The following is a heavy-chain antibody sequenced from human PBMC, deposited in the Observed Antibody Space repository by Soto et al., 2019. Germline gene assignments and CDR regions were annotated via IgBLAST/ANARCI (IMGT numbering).Heavy chain of an antibody. CDR1: GDSVSSNSAA. CDR3: ARDRITMVRGVIITTFDY. V-gene: IGHV6-1*01. J-gene: IGHJ4*02. Sequence: KQSQTLSLTCAISGDSVSSNSAAWNWIRQSPSRGLEWLGRTYYRSKWYNDYAVSVKSRITINPDTSKNQFSLQLNSVTPEDTAVYYCARDRITMVRGVIITTFDYWGQGTLVTVSS. CDR2: TYYRSKWYN. D-gene: IGHD3-10*01.